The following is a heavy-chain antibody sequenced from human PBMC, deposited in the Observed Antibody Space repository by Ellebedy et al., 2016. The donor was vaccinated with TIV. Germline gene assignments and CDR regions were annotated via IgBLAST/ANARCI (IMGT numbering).Heavy chain of an antibody. J-gene: IGHJ5*02. D-gene: IGHD3-22*01. CDR1: GGTFSSYA. V-gene: IGHV1-69*13. CDR2: IIPIFGTA. Sequence: ASVKVSCKASGGTFSSYAISWVRQAPGQGLEWMGGIIPIFGTANYAQKFQGRVTITADESTSTAYMELSSLRSEDTAVYYCARDYYDSSGPAGWFDPWGQGTLVTVSS. CDR3: ARDYYDSSGPAGWFDP.